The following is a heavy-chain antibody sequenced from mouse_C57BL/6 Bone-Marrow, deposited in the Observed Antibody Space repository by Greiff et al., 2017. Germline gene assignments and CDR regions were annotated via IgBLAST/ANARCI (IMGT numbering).Heavy chain of an antibody. Sequence: VQLQQSGAELVRPGASVKLSCTASGFNFKDDYMPWVKQSPEQGLEWIGWIDPETGDTAYASKFQGKATLTADTSSNPAYLQLSSLTYEDTAVYECTTDLCTSYFDYWGRGTALTVSA. D-gene: IGHD6-5*01. CDR3: TTDLCTSYFDY. CDR1: GFNFKDDY. V-gene: IGHV14-4*01. J-gene: IGHJ2*01. CDR2: IDPETGDT.